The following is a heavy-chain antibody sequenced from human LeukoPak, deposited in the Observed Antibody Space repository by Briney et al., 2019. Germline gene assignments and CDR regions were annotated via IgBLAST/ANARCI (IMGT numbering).Heavy chain of an antibody. CDR1: GFTFNNYA. V-gene: IGHV3-23*01. J-gene: IGHJ4*02. Sequence: GGSLRLSCTASGFTFNNYAMTWVRQAPGKGLEWVSAVTGSGASTNYADSVKGRFTISRDNSKNTIFLQMNSLRAEDTAIYYCAKRSSISSGYFDFWGRGTLVTVSS. D-gene: IGHD3-22*01. CDR3: AKRSSISSGYFDF. CDR2: VTGSGAST.